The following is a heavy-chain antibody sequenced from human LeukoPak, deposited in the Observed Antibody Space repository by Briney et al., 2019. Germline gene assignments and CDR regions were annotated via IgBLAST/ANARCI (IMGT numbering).Heavy chain of an antibody. CDR2: IYTSGGT. CDR1: GGSISSYY. Sequence: PSETLSLTCTVSGGSISSYYWSWIRQPAGKGLEWIGRIYTSGGTNYNPSLKSRVTMSVDTSKNQFSLKLSSVTAADTAVYYCARSPPTYGDYAFDIWGQGTMVTVSS. D-gene: IGHD4-17*01. V-gene: IGHV4-4*07. CDR3: ARSPPTYGDYAFDI. J-gene: IGHJ3*02.